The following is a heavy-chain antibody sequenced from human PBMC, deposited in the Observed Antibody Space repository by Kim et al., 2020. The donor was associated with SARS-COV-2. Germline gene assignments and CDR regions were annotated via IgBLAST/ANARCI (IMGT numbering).Heavy chain of an antibody. D-gene: IGHD5-18*01. Sequence: SETLSLTCAVYGGSFSGYYWSWIRQPPGKGLEWIGEINHSGSTNYNPSLKSRVTISVDTSKNQFSLKLSSVTAADTAVYYCARGGGYNYGALDYWAQGTL. J-gene: IGHJ4*02. CDR2: INHSGST. CDR1: GGSFSGYY. V-gene: IGHV4-34*01. CDR3: ARGGGYNYGALDY.